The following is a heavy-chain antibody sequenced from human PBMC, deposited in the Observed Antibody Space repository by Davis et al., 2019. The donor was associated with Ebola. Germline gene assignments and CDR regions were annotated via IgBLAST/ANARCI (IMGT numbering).Heavy chain of an antibody. J-gene: IGHJ4*02. Sequence: GGSLRLSCTASGFTFGDYAMSWVRQAPGKGLEWVSCISGSSSYTNYAASVKGRFTISRDTAKNSLYLQMNSLRAEDTAVYYCARTAYSSGWYVLDYWGQGTLVTVSS. V-gene: IGHV3-11*06. CDR3: ARTAYSSGWYVLDY. CDR1: GFTFGDYA. D-gene: IGHD6-19*01. CDR2: ISGSSSYT.